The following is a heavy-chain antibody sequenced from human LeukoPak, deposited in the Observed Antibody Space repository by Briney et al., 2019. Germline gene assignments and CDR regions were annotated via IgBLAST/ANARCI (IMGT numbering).Heavy chain of an antibody. CDR1: GGSFSGYY. D-gene: IGHD3-10*01. Sequence: PSETLSLTCAVYGGSFSGYYWSWIRQPRGKGLEWMGEINHSGSTNYNPSLKSRVTISVDTSKNQFSLKLSSVTAADTAVYYCARSMVRGVVWFDPWGQGTLVTVSS. V-gene: IGHV4-34*01. CDR2: INHSGST. CDR3: ARSMVRGVVWFDP. J-gene: IGHJ5*02.